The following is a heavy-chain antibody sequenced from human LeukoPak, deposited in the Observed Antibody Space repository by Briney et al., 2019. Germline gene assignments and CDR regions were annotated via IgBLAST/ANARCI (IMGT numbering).Heavy chain of an antibody. Sequence: GGSLRLSCAASGFTFSSYAMHWVRQAPGKGLEWVAVISYDGSNKYYADSVKGRFTISRDNSKNTLYLQMNSLRAEDTAVYYCARVVRSNYASYYYYYGMDVWGQGTTVTVSS. D-gene: IGHD4-4*01. CDR3: ARVVRSNYASYYYYYGMDV. CDR2: ISYDGSNK. CDR1: GFTFSSYA. J-gene: IGHJ6*02. V-gene: IGHV3-30-3*01.